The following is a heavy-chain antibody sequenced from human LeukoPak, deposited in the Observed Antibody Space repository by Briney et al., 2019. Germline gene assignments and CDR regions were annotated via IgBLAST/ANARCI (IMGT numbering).Heavy chain of an antibody. CDR1: GYTFTSYY. J-gene: IGHJ4*02. Sequence: ASVKDSCKASGYTFTSYYMHWVRQAPGQGLEWMGWIKPNSGGTNYAQKFQGGVTMTRDTSISTAYMELSRLRSDDTAVYYCARDHGRDIVATKFYFDYWGQGTLVTVSS. D-gene: IGHD5-12*01. CDR3: ARDHGRDIVATKFYFDY. CDR2: IKPNSGGT. V-gene: IGHV1-2*02.